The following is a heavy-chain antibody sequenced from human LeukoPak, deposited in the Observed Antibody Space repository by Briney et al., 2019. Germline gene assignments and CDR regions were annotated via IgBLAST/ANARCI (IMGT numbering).Heavy chain of an antibody. D-gene: IGHD1-26*01. V-gene: IGHV3-23*01. CDR3: AKDFLSGSYSLYYFDY. CDR2: ISASGGGT. J-gene: IGHJ4*02. Sequence: GGSLRLSCAASGFTFSSYSMSWVRQAPGKGLEWVSGISASGGGTYYAGSVKGRFSISRDNSKNTLYLQMNSLRAEDTAVYYCAKDFLSGSYSLYYFDYWGQGTLVTVSA. CDR1: GFTFSSYS.